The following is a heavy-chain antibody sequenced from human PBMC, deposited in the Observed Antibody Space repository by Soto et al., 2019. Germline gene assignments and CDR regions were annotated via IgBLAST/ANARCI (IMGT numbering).Heavy chain of an antibody. V-gene: IGHV6-1*01. CDR1: GDSVSSNSAG. D-gene: IGHD1-26*01. CDR3: ARGEQYSGRSFDY. CDR2: TYSRSKWYY. J-gene: IGHJ4*01. Sequence: PSQTLSLTCAITGDSVSSNSAGWSWVRQSPSRGLEWLGRTYSRSKWYYEYAVSVRGRITINPDTSKNQYSLQLNSVTPEDTAVYFCARGEQYSGRSFDYWGQGTLVTVSS.